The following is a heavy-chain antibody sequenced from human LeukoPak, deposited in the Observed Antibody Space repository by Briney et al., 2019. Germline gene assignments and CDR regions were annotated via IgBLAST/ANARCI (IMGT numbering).Heavy chain of an antibody. CDR2: INPSGGST. Sequence: GASVKVSCKASGYTFTSYYMHWVRQAPGQGLEWVGIINPSGGSTSYAQKFQGRVTMTRDTSTSTVYMELSSLRSEDTAVYYCAGGYWGFYAFDIWGQGTMVTVSS. CDR3: AGGYWGFYAFDI. CDR1: GYTFTSYY. D-gene: IGHD7-27*01. V-gene: IGHV1-46*01. J-gene: IGHJ3*02.